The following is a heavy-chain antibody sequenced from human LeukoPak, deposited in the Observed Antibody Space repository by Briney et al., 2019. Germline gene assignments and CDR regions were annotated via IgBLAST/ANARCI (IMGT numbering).Heavy chain of an antibody. D-gene: IGHD3-22*01. CDR3: ARDQKGNYYDSSGYYYINWFDP. V-gene: IGHV3-7*01. Sequence: GGSLRLSCAASGFTFSSYWMSWVRQAPGKGLEWVANIKQDGSEKYYVDSVKGRFTISRDNAKNSLYLQMNSLRAEDTAVYYCARDQKGNYYDSSGYYYINWFDPWGQGTLVTVSS. CDR1: GFTFSSYW. J-gene: IGHJ5*02. CDR2: IKQDGSEK.